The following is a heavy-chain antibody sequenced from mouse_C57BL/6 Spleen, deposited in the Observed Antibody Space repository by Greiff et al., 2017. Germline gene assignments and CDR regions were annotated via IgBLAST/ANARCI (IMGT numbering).Heavy chain of an antibody. CDR3: ARSVHYYGSRGGYFDY. V-gene: IGHV1-69*01. CDR1: GYTFTSYW. D-gene: IGHD1-1*01. J-gene: IGHJ2*01. Sequence: QVQLQQPGAELVMPGASVKLSCKASGYTFTSYWMHWVKQRPGQGLEWIGEIDPSDSYTNYNQKFKGKSTLTVDKSSSTAYMQLSSLTSEDSAVYYCARSVHYYGSRGGYFDYWGQGTTLTVSS. CDR2: IDPSDSYT.